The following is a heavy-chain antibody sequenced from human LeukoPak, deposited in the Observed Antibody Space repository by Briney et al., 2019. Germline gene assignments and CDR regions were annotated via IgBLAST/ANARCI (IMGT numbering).Heavy chain of an antibody. CDR1: GGSISSAAYY. J-gene: IGHJ5*02. CDR3: ARRPIAACNKWFDP. CDR2: IYYTGTT. Sequence: SETLSLTCTVSGGSISSAAYYWGWVRQPPGKGLDWIGSIYYTGTTYYSPSLQTRATLSFDTSKNQFSLKLTSVTAADTAVYFCARRPIAACNKWFDPWGQGTLVTVSS. D-gene: IGHD6-13*01. V-gene: IGHV4-39*01.